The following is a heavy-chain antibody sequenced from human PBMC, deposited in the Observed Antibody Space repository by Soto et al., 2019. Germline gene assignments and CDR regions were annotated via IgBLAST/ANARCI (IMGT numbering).Heavy chain of an antibody. CDR3: ARDALLWFGESFYYYFLDV. D-gene: IGHD3-10*01. Sequence: ATYYADSVKGRFTISRDNAKNSLYLQMHSLRAEDTAVYYCARDALLWFGESFYYYFLDVWGKGTTVTVSS. V-gene: IGHV3-11*04. CDR2: AT. J-gene: IGHJ6*03.